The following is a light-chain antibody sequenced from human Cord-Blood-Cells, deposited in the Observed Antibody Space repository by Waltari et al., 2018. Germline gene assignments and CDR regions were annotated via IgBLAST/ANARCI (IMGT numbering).Light chain of an antibody. J-gene: IGKJ4*01. V-gene: IGKV4-1*01. CDR1: KSVLYSSNNKNY. Sequence: DIVMTQSPDSLAVSLVERATINCTSSKSVLYSSNNKNYLAWYQQKPGQPPKLRIYWSSTREYGVPVRFSGSGSGTDFTLTISSLQAEDVAVYYCQQYDSTPLTFGGGTKVEIK. CDR2: WSS. CDR3: QQYDSTPLT.